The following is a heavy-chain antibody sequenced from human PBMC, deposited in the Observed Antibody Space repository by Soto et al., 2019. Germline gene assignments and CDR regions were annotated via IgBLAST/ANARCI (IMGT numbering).Heavy chain of an antibody. D-gene: IGHD2-2*01. CDR3: ERDDYQLKDYYYYGMDV. J-gene: IGHJ6*02. CDR2: VYYDGTT. CDR1: GGSISTYY. Sequence: SETLSLTCTVSGGSISTYYWSWIRQPPGKGLEWIGFVYYDGTTNYNPSLKSRVTMSVDTPKNQFYLRPSSVTTADTDIYYCERDDYQLKDYYYYGMDVWGQGTTVTVSS. V-gene: IGHV4-59*12.